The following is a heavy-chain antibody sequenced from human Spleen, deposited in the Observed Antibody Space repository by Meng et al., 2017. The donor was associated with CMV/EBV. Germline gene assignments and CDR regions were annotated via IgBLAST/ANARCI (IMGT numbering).Heavy chain of an antibody. Sequence: ASVKVSCKASGYTFTSYDINWVRQATGQGLEWTGWMNPNSGNTGYAQKFQGRVTMTRNTSISTAYMQLSSLRSEDTAVYYCARGRYCSSTSCSPYYYYGMDVWGQGTTVTVSS. CDR2: MNPNSGNT. CDR1: GYTFTSYD. V-gene: IGHV1-8*01. D-gene: IGHD2-2*01. J-gene: IGHJ6*02. CDR3: ARGRYCSSTSCSPYYYYGMDV.